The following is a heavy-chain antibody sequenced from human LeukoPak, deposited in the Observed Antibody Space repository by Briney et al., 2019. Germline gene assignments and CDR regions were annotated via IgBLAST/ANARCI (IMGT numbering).Heavy chain of an antibody. V-gene: IGHV3-7*03. CDR2: IKEDGSDK. D-gene: IGHD3-3*01. J-gene: IGHJ4*02. CDR1: GFTFSNYW. Sequence: GGSLRLSCAASGFTFSNYWMSWVRQTPGKGLEWVANIKEDGSDKYYVDSLKGRFTISRDNAKNSLYLQMNSLRAEDAAVYYCAKDRTRQAYWGQGTLVTVSS. CDR3: AKDRTRQAY.